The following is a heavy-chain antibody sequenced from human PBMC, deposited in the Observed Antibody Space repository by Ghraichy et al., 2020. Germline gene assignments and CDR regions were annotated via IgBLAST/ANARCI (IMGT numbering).Heavy chain of an antibody. CDR2: MNANSGNT. J-gene: IGHJ4*02. D-gene: IGHD6-13*01. Sequence: ASVKVSCKASGYTCTTYDINWVRQATGQGLEWMGWMNANSGNTGYAQKVQGRVTITRNTSISTAYMELSSLRSEDTAVYYCARGGAAAGQDYLDYWGQGTMSTVSS. V-gene: IGHV1-8*02. CDR3: ARGGAAAGQDYLDY. CDR1: GYTCTTYD.